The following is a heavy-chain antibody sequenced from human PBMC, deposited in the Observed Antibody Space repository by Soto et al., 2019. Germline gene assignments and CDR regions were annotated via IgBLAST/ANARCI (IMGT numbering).Heavy chain of an antibody. V-gene: IGHV4-34*01. D-gene: IGHD2-15*01. J-gene: IGHJ3*02. CDR1: GKSFSGYY. CDR3: ARVREGVVVAANAFDI. Sequence: ETLSLTCAAYGKSFSGYYWSWIRHPPGKGLEWNGEITHRASTNYILSLKSRVTISVNSSKYQVSLKLSSVTATDTAVYYCARVREGVVVAANAFDIWGQGTMVT. CDR2: ITHRAST.